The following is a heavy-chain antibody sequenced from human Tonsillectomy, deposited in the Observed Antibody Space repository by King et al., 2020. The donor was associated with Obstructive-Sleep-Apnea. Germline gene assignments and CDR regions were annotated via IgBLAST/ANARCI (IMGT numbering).Heavy chain of an antibody. V-gene: IGHV3-30*04. CDR2: TSYDGGNK. CDR3: AKDKGYSSGWEDGMDV. D-gene: IGHD6-19*01. Sequence: VQLVESGGGVVQPGRSLRLSCAASGFTFSSYAMHWVRQAPGKSLEWVAVTSYDGGNKYYADSVKGRFTISRDNSNNTLYLQMNTLRVEDTAVYYCAKDKGYSSGWEDGMDVWVQGTTVTVSS. J-gene: IGHJ6*02. CDR1: GFTFSSYA.